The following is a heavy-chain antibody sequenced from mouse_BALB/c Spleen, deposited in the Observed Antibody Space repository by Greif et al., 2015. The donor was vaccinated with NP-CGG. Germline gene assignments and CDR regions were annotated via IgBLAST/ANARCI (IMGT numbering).Heavy chain of an antibody. D-gene: IGHD2-1*01. V-gene: IGHV2-9*02. CDR2: IWAGGST. CDR1: GFSLTSYG. CDR3: AREDGNYVGAMDY. J-gene: IGHJ4*01. Sequence: QVQLQQSGPGLVAPSQSLSIPCTVSGFSLTSYGVHWVRQPPGKGLEWLGVIWAGGSTSYNSALMSRLSISKDNSKSQVLLKMNSLQTDDTAMYYCAREDGNYVGAMDYWGQGTSVTVSS.